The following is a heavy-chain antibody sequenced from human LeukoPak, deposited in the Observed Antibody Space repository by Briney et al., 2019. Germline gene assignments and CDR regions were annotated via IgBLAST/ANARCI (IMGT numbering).Heavy chain of an antibody. CDR2: ISYDGSNK. J-gene: IGHJ6*02. D-gene: IGHD5/OR15-5a*01. Sequence: GGSLRLSCAASGFTFSSYGMHWVRQAPGKGLEWVAVISYDGSNKYYADSVKGRFTISRDNSKNTLYLQMNSLRAEDTAVYYCAKALSLYYYYGMDVWGQGTTVTVSS. CDR1: GFTFSSYG. V-gene: IGHV3-30*18. CDR3: AKALSLYYYYGMDV.